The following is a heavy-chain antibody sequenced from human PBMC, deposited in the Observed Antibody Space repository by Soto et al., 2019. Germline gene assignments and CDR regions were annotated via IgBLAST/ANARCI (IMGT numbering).Heavy chain of an antibody. CDR2: IWYDGSNK. Sequence: GGSLRLSCAASGFTFSSYGMHWVRQAPGKGLEWVAVIWYDGSNKYYADSVKGRFTISRDNSKNTLYLQMNSLRAEDTAVYYCARDGRRMTTVVTDAFDIWGQGTMVTVSS. D-gene: IGHD4-17*01. CDR3: ARDGRRMTTVVTDAFDI. CDR1: GFTFSSYG. V-gene: IGHV3-33*01. J-gene: IGHJ3*02.